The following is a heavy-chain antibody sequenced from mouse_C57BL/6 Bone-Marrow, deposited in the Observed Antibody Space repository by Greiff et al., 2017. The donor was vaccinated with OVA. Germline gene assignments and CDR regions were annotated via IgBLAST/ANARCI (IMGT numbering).Heavy chain of an antibody. D-gene: IGHD2-1*01. Sequence: QVQLKESGAELVKPGASVKLSCKASGYTFTEYTIHWVKQRSGQGLEWIGWVYPGSGSIKYNEKFKDKATLTADKSSSTVYMELSRLTSEDAAVYFCARHGYYGNPFAYWGQGTLVTVSA. CDR2: VYPGSGSI. CDR1: GYTFTEYT. CDR3: ARHGYYGNPFAY. V-gene: IGHV1-62-2*01. J-gene: IGHJ3*01.